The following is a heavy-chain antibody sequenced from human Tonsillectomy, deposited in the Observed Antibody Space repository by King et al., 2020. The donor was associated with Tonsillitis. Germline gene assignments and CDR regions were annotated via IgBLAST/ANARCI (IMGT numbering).Heavy chain of an antibody. CDR1: GFSFSTYT. D-gene: IGHD5-18*01. CDR2: ISTNSHYI. V-gene: IGHV3-21*01. J-gene: IGHJ4*02. CDR3: AKVVSPYGIQVCADS. Sequence: VQLVESGGGLVKPGGSLSLSCAASGFSFSTYTMKWVRQAPGKGLEWVSSISTNSHYIYYAYSVKGRFTISRDNGKNSLYLQLNSLRAEDTAIYYCAKVVSPYGIQVCADSWGQGTLVTVSS.